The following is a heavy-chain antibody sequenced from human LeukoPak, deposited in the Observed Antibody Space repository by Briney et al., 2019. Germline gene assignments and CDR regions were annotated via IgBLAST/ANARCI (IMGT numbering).Heavy chain of an antibody. Sequence: GASVKVSCKASGYTFRSYDITWVRHAPGQGLEWMGWISPNNGNTNYAQKFQGRVTMTTDTPTSTAYMEMRSLRSDDTAVYYCARDRDSSGWHVADYWGQGTLVTVSS. V-gene: IGHV1-18*01. CDR2: ISPNNGNT. CDR3: ARDRDSSGWHVADY. CDR1: GYTFRSYD. J-gene: IGHJ4*02. D-gene: IGHD6-19*01.